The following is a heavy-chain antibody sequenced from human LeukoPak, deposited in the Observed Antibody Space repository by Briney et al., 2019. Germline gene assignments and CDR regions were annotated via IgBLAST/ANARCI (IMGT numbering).Heavy chain of an antibody. D-gene: IGHD6-13*01. V-gene: IGHV4-39*01. J-gene: IGHJ4*02. CDR1: GVSISSSSYY. Sequence: PSETLSLTCTVSGVSISSSSYYWGWIRQPPGTGLEWVGSIYCSGSTYYHTSHMSRLTISVNTSKNQYPLTLSSVTAAVSAVYYSRRHQGYSSSWYAYWGQGTLVTVSS. CDR2: IYCSGST. CDR3: RRHQGYSSSWYAY.